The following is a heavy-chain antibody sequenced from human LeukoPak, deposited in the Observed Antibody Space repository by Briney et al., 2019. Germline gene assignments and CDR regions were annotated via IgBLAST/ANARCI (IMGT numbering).Heavy chain of an antibody. D-gene: IGHD3-10*01. Sequence: SETLSLTCTVSGGSIISTIYYGGWIRQPPGKGLEWIGYIYYSGSTNYNPSLKSRVTISVDTSKNQFSLKLSSVTAADTAVYYCARDGSGSYSYYFDYWGQGTLVTVSS. V-gene: IGHV4-61*01. J-gene: IGHJ4*02. CDR1: GGSIISTIYY. CDR3: ARDGSGSYSYYFDY. CDR2: IYYSGST.